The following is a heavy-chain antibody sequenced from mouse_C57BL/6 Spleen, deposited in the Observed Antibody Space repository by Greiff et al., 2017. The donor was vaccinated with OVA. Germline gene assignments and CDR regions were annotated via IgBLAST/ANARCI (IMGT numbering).Heavy chain of an antibody. D-gene: IGHD1-1*01. CDR2: INPNNGGT. CDR1: GYTFTDYN. J-gene: IGHJ3*01. V-gene: IGHV1-18*01. Sequence: VQLQQSGPELVKPGASVKIPCKASGYTFTDYNMDWVKQSHGKSLEWIGDINPNNGGTIYNQKFKGTATLTVDKSSSTAYMELRSLTSEDTAVYYCAREGFTTVAPFAYWGQGTLVTVSA. CDR3: AREGFTTVAPFAY.